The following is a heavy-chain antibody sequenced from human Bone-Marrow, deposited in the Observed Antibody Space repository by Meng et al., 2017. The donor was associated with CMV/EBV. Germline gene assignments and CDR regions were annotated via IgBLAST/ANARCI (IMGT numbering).Heavy chain of an antibody. V-gene: IGHV4-34*01. J-gene: IGHJ4*02. CDR3: ATGHYSSALGD. CDR1: GGSFSGYY. CDR2: INHSGGT. D-gene: IGHD4-11*01. Sequence: GSLRLSCAVYGGSFSGYYWSWIRLAPGKGLEWIGEINHSGGTNYHQSLKSRITILVVKSKNHFSLRLTSVTAADTAVYYCATGHYSSALGDWGQGSMVTVSS.